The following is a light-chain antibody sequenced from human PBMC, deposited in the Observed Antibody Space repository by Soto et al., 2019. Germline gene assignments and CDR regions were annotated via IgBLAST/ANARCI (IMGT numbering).Light chain of an antibody. J-gene: IGLJ3*02. CDR3: VSYTSTSSWV. CDR1: SSDIGGYIF. V-gene: IGLV2-14*01. CDR2: DIN. Sequence: QSALTQPASVSGSPGQSITVSCTGTSSDIGGYIFVSWYQQHPGKAPKLMIYDINNRPSGVSKRFSGSKSGNTASLTISGLQAEDEADYYCVSYTSTSSWVFGGGTKVTVL.